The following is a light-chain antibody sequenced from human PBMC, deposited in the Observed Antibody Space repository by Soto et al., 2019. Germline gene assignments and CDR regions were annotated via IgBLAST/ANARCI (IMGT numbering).Light chain of an antibody. V-gene: IGKV3-20*01. CDR3: QQYGSSPLT. CDR1: QSVSSNF. Sequence: EIVLTQSPGSLSLSPGERGTLSCRASQSVSSNFLAWYQQKPGQAPRLLIYGATSRASGIPDRFSGSGSGTDFTLTINRLEPEDFAVYYCQQYGSSPLTFGGGTKVDIK. J-gene: IGKJ4*01. CDR2: GAT.